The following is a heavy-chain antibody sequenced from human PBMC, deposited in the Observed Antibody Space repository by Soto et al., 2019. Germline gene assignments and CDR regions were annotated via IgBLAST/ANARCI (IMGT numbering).Heavy chain of an antibody. Sequence: PGGSLRLSCAASGFTFSSYCMHWVRQAPGKGLEWVAVISYDGSNKYYADSVKGRFTISRDNSKNTLYLQMNSLRAEDTAVYYCAKFSGSSSWDKVVSLDYWGQGTLVTVSS. V-gene: IGHV3-30*18. J-gene: IGHJ4*02. D-gene: IGHD6-13*01. CDR3: AKFSGSSSWDKVVSLDY. CDR1: GFTFSSYC. CDR2: ISYDGSNK.